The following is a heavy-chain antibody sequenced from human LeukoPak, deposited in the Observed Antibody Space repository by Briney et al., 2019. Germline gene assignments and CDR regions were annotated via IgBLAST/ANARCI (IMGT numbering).Heavy chain of an antibody. CDR1: GYRFTSYW. D-gene: IGHD6-13*01. CDR2: IYPGDFDT. V-gene: IGHV5-51*01. J-gene: IGHJ3*02. CDR3: ARPRGAWYNAFDI. Sequence: PGESLKISCQGSGYRFTSYWIGWVRQMPGKGLEWMGIIYPGDFDTGYSPSFEGQVTISADKSISTAYLQWTSLKASDSAMYYCARPRGAWYNAFDIWGQGTMVTVSS.